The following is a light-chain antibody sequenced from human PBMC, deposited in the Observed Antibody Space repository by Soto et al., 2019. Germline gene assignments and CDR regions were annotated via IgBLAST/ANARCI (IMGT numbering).Light chain of an antibody. V-gene: IGLV2-11*01. CDR3: CSFAGDFYV. CDR1: TSDVGGYDY. Sequence: QSALTQPLSVSGSPGQSVAISCTGTTSDVGGYDYVSWHQQHPGKAPELIIFDVSKRPSGVPDRFSGSKSGNTASLTISGLQAEDEADYFCCSFAGDFYVFGSGTKVTVL. CDR2: DVS. J-gene: IGLJ1*01.